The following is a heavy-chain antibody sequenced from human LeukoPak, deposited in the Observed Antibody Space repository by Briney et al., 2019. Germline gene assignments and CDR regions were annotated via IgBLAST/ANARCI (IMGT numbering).Heavy chain of an antibody. Sequence: GGSLRPSCVASGFTFSSYAMSWVRQAPGKGLEWVSTISGSGGNTYLADSVKGRFTISRDNSKNTLYLQMDSLRADDTAVYYCAKGKTGRFLEWLLFDHWGQGTLVTVSS. V-gene: IGHV3-23*01. CDR1: GFTFSSYA. D-gene: IGHD3-3*01. CDR3: AKGKTGRFLEWLLFDH. CDR2: ISGSGGNT. J-gene: IGHJ4*02.